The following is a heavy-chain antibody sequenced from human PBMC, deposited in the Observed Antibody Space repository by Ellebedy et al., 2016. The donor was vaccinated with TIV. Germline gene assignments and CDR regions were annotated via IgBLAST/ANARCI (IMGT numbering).Heavy chain of an antibody. CDR3: ARDLGELLPALNFDY. V-gene: IGHV3-33*01. CDR1: GFTFRNFG. CDR2: IWYDGSNK. D-gene: IGHD1-26*01. Sequence: PGGSLRLSCAASGFTFRNFGMHWVRQAPGKGLDWVAVIWYDGSNKYYADSVTGRFTISRDNSKNTLYLQMNSLRAEDTAVYYCARDLGELLPALNFDYWGQGSLVTVSS. J-gene: IGHJ4*02.